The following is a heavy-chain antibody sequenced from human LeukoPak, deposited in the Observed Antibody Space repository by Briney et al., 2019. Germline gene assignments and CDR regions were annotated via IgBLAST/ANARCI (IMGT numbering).Heavy chain of an antibody. D-gene: IGHD5-12*01. CDR1: GFTFSSYS. CDR3: ASAIGSQFDY. Sequence: GGSLRLSCAASGFTFSSYSMSWGRQAPGKGLEYISYISSSSSTIYYADSVKGRFTISRDSDKNSLYLQMNSLRDEDTAVYYCASAIGSQFDYWGQGTLVTVSS. CDR2: ISSSSSTI. V-gene: IGHV3-48*02. J-gene: IGHJ4*02.